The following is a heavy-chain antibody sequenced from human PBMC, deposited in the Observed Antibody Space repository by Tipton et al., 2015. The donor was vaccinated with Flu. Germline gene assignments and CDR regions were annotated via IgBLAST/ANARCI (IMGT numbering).Heavy chain of an antibody. CDR2: FHISGNT. V-gene: IGHV4-61*02. CDR1: GASINSGAYY. CDR3: ARYGSTSYNVWFGP. Sequence: TLSLTCTVSGASINSGAYYWNWIRQPAGKGLEWIGRFHISGNTDYNPSFKSRVTISVDRSKNQFSLKLSSVTAADTAVYYCARYGSTSYNVWFGPWGQGTLITVSS. J-gene: IGHJ5*02. D-gene: IGHD3-10*01.